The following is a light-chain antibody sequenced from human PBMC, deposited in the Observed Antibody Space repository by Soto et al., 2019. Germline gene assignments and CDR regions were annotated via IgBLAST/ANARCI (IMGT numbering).Light chain of an antibody. CDR2: SNA. CDR1: SSNIGSSS. CDR3: AAWDDSLMGV. J-gene: IGLJ1*01. V-gene: IGLV1-44*01. Sequence: VLTQPPSVSGTPGQTVTISCSGSSSNIGSSSVKWYQQLPGAAPKVVIYSNALRPSGVPDRFSGYKSGTSAYLAISGLQPEDEADYYCAAWDDSLMGVFGAGTKVTVL.